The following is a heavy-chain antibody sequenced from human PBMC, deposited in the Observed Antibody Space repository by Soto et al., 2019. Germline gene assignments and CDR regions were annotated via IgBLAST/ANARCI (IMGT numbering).Heavy chain of an antibody. Sequence: GGSLRLSCAASGFTFSSYGMHWVRQAPGKGLEWVAVISYDGSNKYYADSVKGRFTISRDNSKNTLYLQMNSLRAEDTAVYYCAKGGARADWFDPWGQGTLVTSPQ. V-gene: IGHV3-30*18. CDR2: ISYDGSNK. CDR3: AKGGARADWFDP. CDR1: GFTFSSYG. D-gene: IGHD1-26*01. J-gene: IGHJ5*02.